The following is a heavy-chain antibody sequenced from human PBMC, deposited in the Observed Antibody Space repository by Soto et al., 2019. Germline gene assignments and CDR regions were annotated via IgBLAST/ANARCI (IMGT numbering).Heavy chain of an antibody. V-gene: IGHV3-30-3*01. CDR2: LSYHGNDK. Sequence: GRTLRRSCAASGFSLSDYAMHRVRQALGRWLGCVAALSYHGNDKYYAYPVRGRFTISRDNSKNRLYLYMNCLRAEDTAVYSCAGGGNSLVVFDYWGRGTLVTGSS. CDR3: AGGGNSLVVFDY. J-gene: IGHJ4*02. D-gene: IGHD1-26*01. CDR1: GFSLSDYA.